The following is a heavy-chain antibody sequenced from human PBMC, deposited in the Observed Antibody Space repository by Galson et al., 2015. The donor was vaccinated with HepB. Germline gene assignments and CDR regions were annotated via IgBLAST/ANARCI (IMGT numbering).Heavy chain of an antibody. Sequence: ETLSLTCTVSGDSISTYYWSWIRQPPGKGLEWIGYLYYYGSPNYNPSLKSRVTISIDTSKNQFSLNLNSVTAADTAVYHCARHDVLGYSSAWYYFDSWGQGTLVTVSS. V-gene: IGHV4-59*08. CDR1: GDSISTYY. D-gene: IGHD6-13*01. CDR2: LYYYGSP. J-gene: IGHJ4*02. CDR3: ARHDVLGYSSAWYYFDS.